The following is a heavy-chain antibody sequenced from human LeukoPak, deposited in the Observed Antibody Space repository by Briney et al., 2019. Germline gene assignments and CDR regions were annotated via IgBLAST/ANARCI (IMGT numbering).Heavy chain of an antibody. D-gene: IGHD6-6*01. Sequence: GSLRLSCAASGFTFSSYSMNWVRQPPGEGLEWIGSIYYTGSTYYSPSLKSRVTISADTSKNEFSLKLSSVTAADTAVYYCTSEISSASNYWGQGTLVTVSS. CDR3: TSEISSASNY. J-gene: IGHJ4*02. CDR2: IYYTGST. CDR1: GFTFSSYSMN. V-gene: IGHV4-39*01.